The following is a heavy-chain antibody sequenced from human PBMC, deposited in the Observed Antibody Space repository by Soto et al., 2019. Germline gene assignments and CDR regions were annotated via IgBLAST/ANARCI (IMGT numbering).Heavy chain of an antibody. CDR2: ISSSSSYT. V-gene: IGHV3-21*01. Sequence: GGSLRLSCAASGFTFSSYSMNWVRQAPGKGLEWVSSISSSSSYTYYADSVKGRFTISRDNAKNSLYLQMNSLRAEDTAVYYCARVSSGYSPLYWGQGTLVTVSS. CDR1: GFTFSSYS. D-gene: IGHD3-22*01. CDR3: ARVSSGYSPLY. J-gene: IGHJ4*02.